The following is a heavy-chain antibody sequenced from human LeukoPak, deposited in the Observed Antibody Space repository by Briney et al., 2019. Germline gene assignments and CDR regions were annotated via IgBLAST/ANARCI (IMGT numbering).Heavy chain of an antibody. Sequence: SETLSLTCAVYGGSFSGYYWSWIRQPPGKGLEWIGEINHSGSTNYNPSLKSRVTISVDTSKNQFSLKLSSVTAADTAVYYCARHPRTDSYGYNYWGQGTLVTVSS. CDR2: INHSGST. J-gene: IGHJ4*02. CDR3: ARHPRTDSYGYNY. D-gene: IGHD5-18*01. V-gene: IGHV4-34*01. CDR1: GGSFSGYY.